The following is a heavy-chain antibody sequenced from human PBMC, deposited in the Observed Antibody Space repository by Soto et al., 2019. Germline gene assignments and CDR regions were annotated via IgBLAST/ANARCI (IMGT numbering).Heavy chain of an antibody. V-gene: IGHV3-9*01. CDR3: AKDTDLQLYGMDV. Sequence: ESGGGLVQPGRSLRLSCAASGFTFDDYAMHWVRQAPGKGLEWVSGINWNSGSIGYADSVKGRFTISRDNAKNSLYLQMNSLRAEDTALYYCAKDTDLQLYGMDVWGQGTTVTVSS. J-gene: IGHJ6*02. CDR2: INWNSGSI. D-gene: IGHD5-18*01. CDR1: GFTFDDYA.